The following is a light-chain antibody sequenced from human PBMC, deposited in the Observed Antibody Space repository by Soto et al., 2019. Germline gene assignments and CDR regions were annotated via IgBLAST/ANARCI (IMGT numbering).Light chain of an antibody. V-gene: IGKV3-20*01. Sequence: EIVLTQSPGTRSLSPGERATLSCRDSQSVTSSYLAWYQQKPGQAPRLLIYGASTRATGIPDRFSGSGSGTDFTLTISRLEPEDFAVYYCQQYGSSRFTFGPGTKVDIK. CDR2: GAS. CDR1: QSVTSSY. J-gene: IGKJ3*01. CDR3: QQYGSSRFT.